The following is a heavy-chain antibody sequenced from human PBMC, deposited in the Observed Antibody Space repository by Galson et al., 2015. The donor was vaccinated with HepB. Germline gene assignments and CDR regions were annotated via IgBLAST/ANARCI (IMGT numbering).Heavy chain of an antibody. CDR3: VREGVGGTHFRGNFDY. Sequence: SLRLSCAASGFTFSSCGMHWVRQAPGKGLEWVAIIWHDGSNKYYADSVKGRFTISRDNSKNTLYLQMNSLRAEDTAVYYCVREGVGGTHFRGNFDYWGQGTLVTVSS. CDR2: IWHDGSNK. D-gene: IGHD1-26*01. J-gene: IGHJ4*02. CDR1: GFTFSSCG. V-gene: IGHV3-33*01.